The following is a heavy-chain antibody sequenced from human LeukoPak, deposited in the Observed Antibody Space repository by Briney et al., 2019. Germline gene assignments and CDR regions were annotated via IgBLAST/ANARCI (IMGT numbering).Heavy chain of an antibody. CDR1: GGSVSSGSYY. D-gene: IGHD3-9*01. V-gene: IGHV4-61*01. CDR3: ARDRAYYDSLTGYYINYFDY. Sequence: PSETLSLTCTVSGGSVSSGSYYWSWIRQPPGKGLEWIGYIYYSGSTNYNPSLKSRVTISVDTSKNQFSLKLSSVTAADTAVYYCARDRAYYDSLTGYYINYFDYWGQGTLVTVSS. J-gene: IGHJ4*02. CDR2: IYYSGST.